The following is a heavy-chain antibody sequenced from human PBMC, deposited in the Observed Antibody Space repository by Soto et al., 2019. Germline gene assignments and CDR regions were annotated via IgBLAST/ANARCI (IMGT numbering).Heavy chain of an antibody. D-gene: IGHD6-13*01. CDR3: ARVGAIAPAEGDY. CDR2: ISGYNNNK. J-gene: IGHJ4*02. Sequence: QIQLVQSGTEVREPGASVKVSCQASGYTFTSYGIIWVRQAPGQGLELMGWISGYNNNKNYAQKCQARVTMTTDTSTRTAYMELRSLRSDDTAVYYCARVGAIAPAEGDYWGQGTLVTVSS. V-gene: IGHV1-18*01. CDR1: GYTFTSYG.